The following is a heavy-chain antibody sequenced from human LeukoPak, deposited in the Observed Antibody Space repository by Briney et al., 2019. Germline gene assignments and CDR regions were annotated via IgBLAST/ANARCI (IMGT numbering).Heavy chain of an antibody. CDR1: GFNFRDAA. CDR3: AREYGDYSSYFDL. J-gene: IGHJ2*01. V-gene: IGHV3-20*04. D-gene: IGHD4-17*01. Sequence: GGSLRLSCAASGFNFRDAAMTWVRQAPGKGLEWVTGITWNGASTGFADSVKGRFTIFRDNAKNSLYLGMSSLRAEDTALYYCAREYGDYSSYFDLWGRGTLVTVSS. CDR2: ITWNGAST.